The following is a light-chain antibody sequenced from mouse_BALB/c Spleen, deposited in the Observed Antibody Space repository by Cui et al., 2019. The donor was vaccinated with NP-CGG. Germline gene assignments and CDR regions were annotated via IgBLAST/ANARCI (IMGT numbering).Light chain of an antibody. V-gene: IGLV1*01. Sequence: QAVVTHKSPHTTSPGETVTLTCRSSTGAVTTSNYANWVQEKPDHLFPGLIGGTNNRVPGVPARFSGSLIGDKAALTITGAQTEDEAIYFCALWYSNHWVFGGGTKLTVL. CDR2: GTN. CDR1: TGAVTTSNY. CDR3: ALWYSNHWV. J-gene: IGLJ1*01.